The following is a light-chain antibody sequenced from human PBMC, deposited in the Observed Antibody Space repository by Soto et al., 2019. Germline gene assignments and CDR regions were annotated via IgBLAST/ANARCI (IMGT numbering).Light chain of an antibody. CDR2: RNN. J-gene: IGLJ1*01. CDR3: AAWDYSLSVYV. Sequence: QSVLTQPPSASGTPGQRVTISCSGSSSNIGSNYVYWYQQLPGTAPKLLIYRNNQRPSGVPDRFSGSKSGTSASLAISGLRSEDEADYYCAAWDYSLSVYVFGTGTIVTVL. CDR1: SSNIGSNY. V-gene: IGLV1-47*01.